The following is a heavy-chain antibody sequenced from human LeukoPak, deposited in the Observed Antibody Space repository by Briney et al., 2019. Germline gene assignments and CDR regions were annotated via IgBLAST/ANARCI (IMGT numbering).Heavy chain of an antibody. Sequence: PGGSLRLSCAASGFTFSSYEMNWVRQAPGKGLEWISYVTSSGGTTYYADSVKGRFTISRDNAKNSLYLQMNSLRAEDTAVYYCARVGGSKNWFDPWGQGTLVTVSS. CDR2: VTSSGGTT. D-gene: IGHD1-26*01. J-gene: IGHJ5*02. CDR3: ARVGGSKNWFDP. V-gene: IGHV3-48*03. CDR1: GFTFSSYE.